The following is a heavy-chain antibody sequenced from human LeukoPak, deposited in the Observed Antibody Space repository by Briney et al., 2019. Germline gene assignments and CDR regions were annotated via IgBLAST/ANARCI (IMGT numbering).Heavy chain of an antibody. Sequence: SETLSLTCSVYGASIRSHYWSWIRQPPGKGLEWIGYINNGGSTTYNPSLKSRVTISIDTSNNQFSLKLNSVTAADTAAYYCARSMLTTNFDYWGQGTLVTVSS. J-gene: IGHJ4*02. CDR3: ARSMLTTNFDY. CDR1: GASIRSHY. V-gene: IGHV4-59*08. D-gene: IGHD4/OR15-4a*01. CDR2: INNGGST.